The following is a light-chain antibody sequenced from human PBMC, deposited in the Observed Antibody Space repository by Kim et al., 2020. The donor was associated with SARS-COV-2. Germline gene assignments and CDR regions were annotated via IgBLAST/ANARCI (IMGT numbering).Light chain of an antibody. Sequence: QSVLTQPPSVSGAPGQRVTISCTGSSSNIGAGYDVHWYQQHPGTAPKLLIYGNSNRPSGVPDRFSGSKSGTSASLAITGLQAEDEADYYCQSYDSSMSDLVFGGGTQLTVL. CDR3: QSYDSSMSDLV. CDR1: SSNIGAGYD. J-gene: IGLJ2*01. CDR2: GNS. V-gene: IGLV1-40*01.